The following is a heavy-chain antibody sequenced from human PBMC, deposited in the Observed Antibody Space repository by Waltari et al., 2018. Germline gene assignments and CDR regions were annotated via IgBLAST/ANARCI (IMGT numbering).Heavy chain of an antibody. D-gene: IGHD2-15*01. V-gene: IGHV4-31*03. CDR2: IYYSGST. J-gene: IGHJ4*02. Sequence: QVQLQESGPGLVQPSQTLSLTCTVSGGSISSGGYYWTWIRQHPGKGLEWIGYIYYSGSTYYNPSLRSRVTISVDTSKNQFSLKLSSVTAADTAVYYCAREMELLPAWFDYWGQGTLVTVSS. CDR3: AREMELLPAWFDY. CDR1: GGSISSGGYY.